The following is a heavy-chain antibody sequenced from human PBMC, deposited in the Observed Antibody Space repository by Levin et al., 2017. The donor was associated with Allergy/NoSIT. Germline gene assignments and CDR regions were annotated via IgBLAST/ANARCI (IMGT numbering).Heavy chain of an antibody. D-gene: IGHD1-26*01. V-gene: IGHV3-30-3*01. CDR2: ISSEGSLK. Sequence: SCAASGFTFSSYVMHWVRQAPGKGLEWVAVISSEGSLKYYTDSVKGRFTISRDNSKNTLYLQMYSLRAEDTAVYFCARDPIVMTPDYFDSWGQGTLVTVSS. CDR3: ARDPIVMTPDYFDS. CDR1: GFTFSSYV. J-gene: IGHJ4*02.